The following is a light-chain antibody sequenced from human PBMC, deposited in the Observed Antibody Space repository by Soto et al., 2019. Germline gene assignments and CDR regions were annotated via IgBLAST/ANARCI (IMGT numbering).Light chain of an antibody. CDR2: RNN. Sequence: QAVVTQPPSASGTPGQRVTISCSGSSSNIGSDYVYWYQQFPGTAPHLLIYRNNQRPSGVPDRFSGSNYGTSASLVISWLRSADEAAYYCAAWDDSLSRDVFGTGTKLTVL. V-gene: IGLV1-47*01. CDR1: SSNIGSDY. J-gene: IGLJ1*01. CDR3: AAWDDSLSRDV.